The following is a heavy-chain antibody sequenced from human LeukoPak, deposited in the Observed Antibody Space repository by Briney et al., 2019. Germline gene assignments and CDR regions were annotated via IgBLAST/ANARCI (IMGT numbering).Heavy chain of an antibody. CDR3: ASSLGRYCSSTSCNAGDY. D-gene: IGHD2-2*01. Sequence: SVKVSCKASGGTFSSYAISWVRQAPGQGLEWMGGIIPIFGTANYAQKFQGRVTITADESTSTAYMELSSLRSEDTAVYYCASSLGRYCSSTSCNAGDYWGQGTLVTVSS. CDR1: GGTFSSYA. CDR2: IIPIFGTA. V-gene: IGHV1-69*01. J-gene: IGHJ4*02.